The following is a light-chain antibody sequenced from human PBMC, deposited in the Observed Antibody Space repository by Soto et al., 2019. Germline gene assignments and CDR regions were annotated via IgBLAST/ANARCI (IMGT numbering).Light chain of an antibody. V-gene: IGKV3-20*01. CDR1: QSVSNY. Sequence: EIVLTQSPATLSLSPWEIATLSCRASQSVSNYLSWYQQKPGQAPRLLIYDASNRATGIPARFSGSGSGTEFTLTISSLEPEDFAVYYCQQYGSSPHFGGGTKVDIK. CDR2: DAS. CDR3: QQYGSSPH. J-gene: IGKJ4*01.